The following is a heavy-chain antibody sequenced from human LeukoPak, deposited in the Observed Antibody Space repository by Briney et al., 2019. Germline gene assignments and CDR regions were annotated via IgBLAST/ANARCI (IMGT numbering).Heavy chain of an antibody. V-gene: IGHV3-30-3*01. CDR3: ARGAYDFWSGIDY. Sequence: GGSLRLSCAASGFTFSTYVMHWVRQAPGKGLEWVAVISYDTSNKYYADSVKGRFTISRDNSKNTLYLQMNSLRAEDTAVYYCARGAYDFWSGIDYWGQGTLVTVSS. CDR2: ISYDTSNK. CDR1: GFTFSTYV. J-gene: IGHJ4*02. D-gene: IGHD3-3*01.